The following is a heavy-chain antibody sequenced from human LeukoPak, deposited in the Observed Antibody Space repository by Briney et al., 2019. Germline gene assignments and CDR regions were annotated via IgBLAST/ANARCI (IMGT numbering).Heavy chain of an antibody. J-gene: IGHJ5*02. CDR3: ASGEYSYGTIRFDP. CDR1: GGTFSSYA. Sequence: ASVKVSCKASGGTFSSYAISWVRQAPGQGLEWMGGIIPIFGTANYAQKFQGRVTITADESTSTAYMELSSLRSEDTAVYYCASGEYSYGTIRFDPWDQGTLVTVSS. V-gene: IGHV1-69*13. CDR2: IIPIFGTA. D-gene: IGHD5-18*01.